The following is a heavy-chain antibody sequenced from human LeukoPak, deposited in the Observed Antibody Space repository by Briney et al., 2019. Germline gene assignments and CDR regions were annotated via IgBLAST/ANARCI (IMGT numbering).Heavy chain of an antibody. CDR3: ARARYTSGWETLDY. Sequence: GESLRLSCIASGFSFNSYEMNWVRQAPGKGMEWVSYISSSGSIKHYADSVKGRFTTSRDNAKNSLYLQMNSLRAEDTAVYYCARARYTSGWETLDYWGQGTLVTVSS. V-gene: IGHV3-48*03. J-gene: IGHJ4*02. D-gene: IGHD6-19*01. CDR1: GFSFNSYE. CDR2: ISSSGSIK.